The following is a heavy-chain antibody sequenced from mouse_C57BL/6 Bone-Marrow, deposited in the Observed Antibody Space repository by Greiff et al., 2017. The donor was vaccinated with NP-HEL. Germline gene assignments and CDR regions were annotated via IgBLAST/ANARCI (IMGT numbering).Heavy chain of an antibody. Sequence: QVQLQQPGAELVKPGASVKLSCKASGYTFTSYWMHWVKQRPGQGLEWIGMIHPNSGSTNYNEKFKSKATLTVDKSSSAAYMQLSGLTSDDSAVYYCARSHGSSYSYALDYWGQGTSVTVSS. CDR3: ARSHGSSYSYALDY. V-gene: IGHV1-64*01. CDR1: GYTFTSYW. D-gene: IGHD1-1*01. J-gene: IGHJ4*01. CDR2: IHPNSGST.